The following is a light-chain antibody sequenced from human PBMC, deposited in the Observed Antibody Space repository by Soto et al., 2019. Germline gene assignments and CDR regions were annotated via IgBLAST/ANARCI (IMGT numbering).Light chain of an antibody. Sequence: EIELTQSPGTLSLSPGEGATLACGDSQSISSNLAWFKQNPGQAPRLLIYDASTMATGFPARFSGSGSGTEFTLTISSLQSEDFAVYYCQQYNNWPLTFGGGTKVDI. J-gene: IGKJ4*01. CDR1: QSISSN. CDR3: QQYNNWPLT. CDR2: DAS. V-gene: IGKV3-15*01.